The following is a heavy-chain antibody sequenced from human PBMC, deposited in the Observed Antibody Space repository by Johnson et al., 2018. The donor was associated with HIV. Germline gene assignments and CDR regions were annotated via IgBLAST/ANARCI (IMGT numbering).Heavy chain of an antibody. Sequence: MQLVESGGGLVQPGGSLRLSCAASGFTVSSNYMSWVRQAPGTGLEWVSVIYSGGSTYYADSLKGRFTISRDNSKHTLYLQMNLLNAEDTAGDYCARDGKVCAFDIWGPGTMVNVSS. J-gene: IGHJ3*02. CDR2: IYSGGST. CDR1: GFTVSSNY. CDR3: ARDGKVCAFDI. D-gene: IGHD3-16*01. V-gene: IGHV3-66*01.